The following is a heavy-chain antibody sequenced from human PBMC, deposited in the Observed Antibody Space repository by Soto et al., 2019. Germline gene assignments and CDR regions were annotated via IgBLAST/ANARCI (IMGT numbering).Heavy chain of an antibody. J-gene: IGHJ4*02. Sequence: SVKVSCKASGGTFSSYAISWVRQAPGQGLEWMGGIIPIFGTANYAQKFQGRVTITADESTSTAYMELSSLRSEDTAVYYCARTLRDFFDSRGYPGALDYWGQGTLVTVSS. CDR3: ARTLRDFFDSRGYPGALDY. CDR2: IIPIFGTA. V-gene: IGHV1-69*13. CDR1: GGTFSSYA. D-gene: IGHD3-22*01.